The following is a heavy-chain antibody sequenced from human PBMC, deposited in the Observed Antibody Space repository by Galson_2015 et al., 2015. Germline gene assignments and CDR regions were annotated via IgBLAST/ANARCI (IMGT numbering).Heavy chain of an antibody. CDR1: GFTFSTYA. V-gene: IGHV3-23*01. Sequence: SLRLSCAASGFTFSTYAMSWVRQAPGEGLEWVSTISVSGATTYSADSAKGRFTISRDNSKNTLYLQMNSLRAEDTAVYYCARGAGGIAATTKRYFDYWGQGTLVTVSS. D-gene: IGHD6-13*01. J-gene: IGHJ4*02. CDR2: ISVSGATT. CDR3: ARGAGGIAATTKRYFDY.